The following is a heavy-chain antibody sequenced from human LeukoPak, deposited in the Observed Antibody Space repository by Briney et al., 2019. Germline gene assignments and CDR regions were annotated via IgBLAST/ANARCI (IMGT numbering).Heavy chain of an antibody. V-gene: IGHV3-33*01. J-gene: IGHJ4*02. CDR2: IWFDGTYK. CDR1: GFTFSSYG. CDR3: ARDSVTGGTFDY. D-gene: IGHD6-19*01. Sequence: GGSLRLSCAASGFTFSSYGMHWVRQAPGKGLEWVEVIWFDGTYKYYADSVKGRFTISRDNSKNTLFLQMNSLGAEDTAVYYCARDSVTGGTFDYWGQGTLVTVSS.